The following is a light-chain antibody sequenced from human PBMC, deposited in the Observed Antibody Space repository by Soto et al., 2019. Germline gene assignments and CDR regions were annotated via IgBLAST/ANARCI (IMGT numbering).Light chain of an antibody. CDR3: QRRSN. CDR1: QSVSSY. V-gene: IGKV3-11*01. CDR2: DTS. Sequence: EIVLTQSPATLSLSPGERATLSCRASQSVSSYLAWYQQKPGQAPRLLIYDTSNRATSIPARFSGSGSRTYFTPTISSLEPGDFAVYYCQRRSNFGRGTRIEI. J-gene: IGKJ5*01.